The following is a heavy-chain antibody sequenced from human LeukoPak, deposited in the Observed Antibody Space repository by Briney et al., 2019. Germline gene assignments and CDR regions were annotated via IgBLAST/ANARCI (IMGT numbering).Heavy chain of an antibody. V-gene: IGHV3-7*03. CDR2: IKQDGSEK. CDR1: GLTFSSYW. Sequence: PGGSLRLSCAASGLTFSSYWMSWVRQAPGKGLECVANIKQDGSEKYYVDSVKGRFTISRDNAKNSLYLQMNSLRAEDPAVYYCTRTRTAFDFWGQGTMVTVSS. J-gene: IGHJ3*01. CDR3: TRTRTAFDF.